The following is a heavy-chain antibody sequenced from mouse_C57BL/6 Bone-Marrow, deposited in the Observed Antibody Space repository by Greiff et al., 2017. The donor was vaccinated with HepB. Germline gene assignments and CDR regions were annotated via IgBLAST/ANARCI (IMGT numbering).Heavy chain of an antibody. Sequence: VQLQQPGAELVKPGASVKVSCKASGYTFTSYWMPWVKQRPGQGLEWIGRIHPSDSDTNYNQKFKGKATLTVDKSSSTADMHLSSLTSEDSAVYYCAIRGAMDYGGDYGGQGTTLTVSS. J-gene: IGHJ2*01. CDR2: IHPSDSDT. D-gene: IGHD1-1*02. CDR3: AIRGAMDYGGDY. V-gene: IGHV1-74*01. CDR1: GYTFTSYW.